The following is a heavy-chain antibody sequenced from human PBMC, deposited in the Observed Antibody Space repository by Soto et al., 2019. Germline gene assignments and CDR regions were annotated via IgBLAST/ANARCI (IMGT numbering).Heavy chain of an antibody. CDR3: ARESGYYGSGSYYNGNDYFDY. CDR2: IYYSGST. CDR1: GGSISRCYYY. V-gene: IGHV4-30-4*01. D-gene: IGHD3-10*01. J-gene: IGHJ4*02. Sequence: PSETLSLTCTVSGGSISRCYYYWSCIRQPPGKGLEWIGYIYYSGSTYYNPSLKSRVTISVDTSKNQFSLKLSSVTAADTAVYYCARESGYYGSGSYYNGNDYFDYWGQGTLVTVSS.